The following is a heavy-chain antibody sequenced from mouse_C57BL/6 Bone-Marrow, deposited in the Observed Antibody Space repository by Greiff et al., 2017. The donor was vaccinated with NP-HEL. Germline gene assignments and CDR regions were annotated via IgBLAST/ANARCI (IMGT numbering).Heavy chain of an antibody. CDR3: ARRTTGFDY. Sequence: VKLMESGAELVRPGTSVKVSCKASGYAFTNYLIEWVKQRPGQGLEWIGVINPGSGGTNYNEKFKGKATLTADKSSSTAYMQLSSLTSEDSAVYFCARRTTGFDYWGQGTTLTVSS. V-gene: IGHV1-54*01. J-gene: IGHJ2*01. CDR1: GYAFTNYL. D-gene: IGHD1-1*01. CDR2: INPGSGGT.